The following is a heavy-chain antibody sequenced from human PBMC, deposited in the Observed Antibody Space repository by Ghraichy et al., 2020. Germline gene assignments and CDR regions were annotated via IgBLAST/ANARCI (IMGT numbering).Heavy chain of an antibody. CDR2: IKQDGSET. V-gene: IGHV3-7*03. D-gene: IGHD2-21*01. CDR3: ATPNPTRYCGGVRGMSEYDFDY. J-gene: IGHJ4*02. Sequence: GESLSLSCAASGFTFSNYWMTWVRQAPGKGLEWVANIKQDGSETYYADSVKGRFIISRDNAKNSLFLQMNSLTAEDTAVYYCATPNPTRYCGGVRGMSEYDFDYWGQGTLVTVSS. CDR1: GFTFSNYW.